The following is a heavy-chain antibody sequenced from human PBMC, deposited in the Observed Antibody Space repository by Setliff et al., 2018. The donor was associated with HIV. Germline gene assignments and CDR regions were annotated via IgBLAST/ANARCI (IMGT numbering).Heavy chain of an antibody. J-gene: IGHJ4*02. CDR3: AAYGSPTYYFDY. V-gene: IGHV1-46*01. CDR1: GHSFTTYF. Sequence: ASVKVSCKASGHSFTTYFLHWVRQAPGQGLEWMGMINPSGGEPSYAQRFQGRVTMTRDTSTSTVFMDLSSLSFEDTAVYYCAAYGSPTYYFDYWGQGTPVTVSS. CDR2: INPSGGEP. D-gene: IGHD6-13*01.